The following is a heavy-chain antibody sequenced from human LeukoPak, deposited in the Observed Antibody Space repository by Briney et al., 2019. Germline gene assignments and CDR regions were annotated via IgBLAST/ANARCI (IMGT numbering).Heavy chain of an antibody. CDR1: GYTFTSYG. CDR2: ISAYNGNT. V-gene: IGHV1-18*01. D-gene: IGHD3-22*01. Sequence: ASVKVSCKASGYTFTSYGISWVRQAPGQGLEWMGWISAYNGNTNYAQKLQGRVTMTTDTSTSTAYMELRSLRSDDTAVYYCARDLHYYDSSGYYVGVDYWGQGTLVTVSS. J-gene: IGHJ4*02. CDR3: ARDLHYYDSSGYYVGVDY.